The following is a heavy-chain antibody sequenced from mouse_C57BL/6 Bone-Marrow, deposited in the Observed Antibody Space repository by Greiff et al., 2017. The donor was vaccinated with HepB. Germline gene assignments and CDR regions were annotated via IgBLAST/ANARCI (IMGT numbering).Heavy chain of an antibody. CDR3: AREGSVYYGWGV. V-gene: IGHV1-69*01. D-gene: IGHD1-2*01. CDR1: GYTFTSYW. J-gene: IGHJ1*03. CDR2: IDPSDSYT. Sequence: VQLQQPGAELVMPGASVKLSCKASGYTFTSYWMHWVKQRPGQGLEWIGEIDPSDSYTNYNQKFKGKSTLTVDKSSSTAYMQLSSLTSEDSAVSYCAREGSVYYGWGVWGTGTTVTVSS.